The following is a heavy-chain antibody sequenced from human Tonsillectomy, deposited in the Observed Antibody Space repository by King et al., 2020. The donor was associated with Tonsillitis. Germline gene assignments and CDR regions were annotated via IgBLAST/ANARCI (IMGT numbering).Heavy chain of an antibody. V-gene: IGHV3-66*01. CDR3: ARGTTVTTHHYYYHMDV. CDR2: IYSGGST. D-gene: IGHD4-11*01. CDR1: GFTVSSNY. J-gene: IGHJ6*03. Sequence: VQLVESGGGLVQPGGSLRLSCAASGFTVSSNYMSWVRQAPGKGLEWVSVIYSGGSTYYADSVKGRFTISRDNSKNTLYLQMNSLRAEDTAVYYCARGTTVTTHHYYYHMDVWGKGTTVTVSS.